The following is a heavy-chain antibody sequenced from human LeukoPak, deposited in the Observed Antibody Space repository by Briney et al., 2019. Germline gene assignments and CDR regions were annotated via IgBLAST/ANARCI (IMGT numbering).Heavy chain of an antibody. CDR2: INHSGST. Sequence: SETLSLTCAGYGGSFSGYYWSGIRQPPGKGLEWIGEINHSGSTNYNPSLKSRVTISVDTSKNQFSLKLSSVTAADTAVYYCARYFWSGLDYWGQGTLVTLSS. CDR3: ARYFWSGLDY. D-gene: IGHD3-3*01. J-gene: IGHJ4*02. V-gene: IGHV4-34*01. CDR1: GGSFSGYY.